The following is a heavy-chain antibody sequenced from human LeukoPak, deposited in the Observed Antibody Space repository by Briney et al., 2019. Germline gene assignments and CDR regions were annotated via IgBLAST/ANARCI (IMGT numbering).Heavy chain of an antibody. Sequence: SETLSLTCTVSGGSISSYYWSWIRQPPGKGLEWIGYIYYSGSTNYKPSLKSRVTTSVDTSKNQFSLRLNSVTAADTAVYYCARGGGSQAPYYYGMDVWGQGTTVTVSS. J-gene: IGHJ6*02. CDR2: IYYSGST. CDR3: ARGGGSQAPYYYGMDV. V-gene: IGHV4-59*01. CDR1: GGSISSYY. D-gene: IGHD2-15*01.